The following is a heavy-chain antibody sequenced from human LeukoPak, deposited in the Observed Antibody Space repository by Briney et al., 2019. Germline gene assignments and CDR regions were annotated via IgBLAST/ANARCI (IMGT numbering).Heavy chain of an antibody. CDR3: ARDAYADFDY. CDR2: IRFKGYGGTT. D-gene: IGHD2-2*01. V-gene: IGHV3-49*03. CDR1: GFTFGDYA. Sequence: TGGSLRLSCSTSGFTFGDYAMSWFRQAPGKGLEWVGFIRFKGYGGTTEYAASVKGRFTISRDDSKSIAYLQMNTLKTEDTAVYYCARDAYADFDYWGQGTLVTVSS. J-gene: IGHJ4*02.